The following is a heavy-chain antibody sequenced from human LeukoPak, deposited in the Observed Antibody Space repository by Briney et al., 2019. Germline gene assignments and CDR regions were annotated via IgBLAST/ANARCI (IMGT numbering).Heavy chain of an antibody. CDR3: ARDGHYLGSFDLSYYGMDV. CDR1: DYVFISYG. V-gene: IGHV1-18*01. D-gene: IGHD6-6*01. J-gene: IGHJ6*02. CDR2: ISAYNGKT. Sequence: ASVKVSCKAFDYVFISYGMSWVRQAPGQGLEWMGWISAYNGKTNYTEKLQDRVTMTIDTSTSTVYMELRSLRFDDTAVYYCARDGHYLGSFDLSYYGMDVWGQGTTVTVSS.